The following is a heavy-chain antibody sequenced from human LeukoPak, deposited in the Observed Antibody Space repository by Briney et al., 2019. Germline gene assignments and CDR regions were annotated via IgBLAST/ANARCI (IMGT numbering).Heavy chain of an antibody. Sequence: GESLKISCKGSGYSFTSYWIGWVRQMPGKGLEWMGIIYPGDSDTRYSPSFQGQVTISADKSISTAYLQWSSLKASDTAMYYCARLGTMVRGVMNWFDPWGQGTLVTVSS. D-gene: IGHD3-10*01. J-gene: IGHJ5*02. CDR1: GYSFTSYW. CDR3: ARLGTMVRGVMNWFDP. CDR2: IYPGDSDT. V-gene: IGHV5-51*01.